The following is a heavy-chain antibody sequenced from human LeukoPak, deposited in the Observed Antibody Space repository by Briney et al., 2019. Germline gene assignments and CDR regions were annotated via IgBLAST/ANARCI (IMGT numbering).Heavy chain of an antibody. CDR2: IWYVGSNK. J-gene: IGHJ3*02. Sequence: GGSLRLSCAASGFTFSTYGMHWVRQAPGKGLEWVAVIWYVGSNKYYADSVKGLFTISRDNSKNTLYLQMNSLRAEDTAVYYCARAVGPFDIWGQGTMLTVPS. V-gene: IGHV3-33*01. CDR1: GFTFSTYG. CDR3: ARAVGPFDI.